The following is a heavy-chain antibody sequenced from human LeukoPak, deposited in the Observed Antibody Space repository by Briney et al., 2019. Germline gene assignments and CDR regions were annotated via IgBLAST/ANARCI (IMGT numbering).Heavy chain of an antibody. Sequence: PSETLSLTCAVYGGSFSGYYWSWIRQPPGKGLEWIGYIYYSGSTNYNPSLKSRVTISVDTSKNQFSLKLSSMTAADTAVYYCARAEGEYGDYGEFDPWGQGTLVTVSS. CDR2: IYYSGST. D-gene: IGHD4-17*01. J-gene: IGHJ5*02. CDR1: GGSFSGYY. CDR3: ARAEGEYGDYGEFDP. V-gene: IGHV4-59*01.